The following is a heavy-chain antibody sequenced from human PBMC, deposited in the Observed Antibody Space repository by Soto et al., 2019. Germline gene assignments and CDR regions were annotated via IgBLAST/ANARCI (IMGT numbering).Heavy chain of an antibody. V-gene: IGHV3-15*01. CDR2: IKSKTDGGTT. J-gene: IGHJ4*02. CDR1: GFTFSNAW. CDR3: TTDVPPPLSSTSCYLRGSSCFDY. D-gene: IGHD2-2*01. Sequence: GGSLRLSCAASGFTFSNAWMSWVRQAPGKGLEWVGRIKSKTDGGTTDYAAPVKGRFTISRDDSKNTLYLQMNSLKTEDTAVYYCTTDVPPPLSSTSCYLRGSSCFDYWGQGTLVTVSS.